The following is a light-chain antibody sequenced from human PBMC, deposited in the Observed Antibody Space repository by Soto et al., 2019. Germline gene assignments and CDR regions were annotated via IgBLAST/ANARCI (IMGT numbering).Light chain of an antibody. Sequence: DIVMTQSPLSLTVTPGEPASISCRSSQNLLDNEDGNTYLDWYLQKPGQSPQLLIYTLSYRASXVXDXXSGSGSGTDFTLRINRVEAEDVGVYYCMQRIEFPHTFGGGTKVEIK. J-gene: IGKJ4*01. V-gene: IGKV2-40*01. CDR3: MQRIEFPHT. CDR2: TLS. CDR1: QNLLDNEDGNTY.